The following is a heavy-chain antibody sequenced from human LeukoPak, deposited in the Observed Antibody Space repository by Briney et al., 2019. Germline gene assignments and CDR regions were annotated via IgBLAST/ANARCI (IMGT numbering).Heavy chain of an antibody. J-gene: IGHJ1*01. V-gene: IGHV1-8*01. D-gene: IGHD6-13*01. Sequence: ASVKVPCKASGYTFTSYDINWVRQATGQGLEWMGWMNPNSGNTGYAQKFQGRVTMTRNTSISTAYMELSSLRSEDTAVYYCARGLLYSSSFRYFQHWGQGTLVTVSS. CDR1: GYTFTSYD. CDR3: ARGLLYSSSFRYFQH. CDR2: MNPNSGNT.